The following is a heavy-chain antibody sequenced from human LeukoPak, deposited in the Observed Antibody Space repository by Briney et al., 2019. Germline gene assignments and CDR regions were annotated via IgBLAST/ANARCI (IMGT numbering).Heavy chain of an antibody. V-gene: IGHV5-51*01. D-gene: IGHD6-6*01. Sequence: GESLKISCKGSGYSFTSYWIGWVRQMPGKGLEWMGIIYPGDPDTRYSPSFQGQITISADKSISTAYLQWSSLKASDTAMYYCARLGGASSSYYYSMDVWGQGTTVTVSS. CDR1: GYSFTSYW. CDR3: ARLGGASSSYYYSMDV. CDR2: IYPGDPDT. J-gene: IGHJ6*02.